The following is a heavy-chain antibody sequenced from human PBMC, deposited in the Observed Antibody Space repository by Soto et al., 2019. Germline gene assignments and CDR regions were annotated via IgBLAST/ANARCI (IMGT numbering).Heavy chain of an antibody. CDR2: IYYSGST. Sequence: SETLSLTCTVSGGSISSCYWSWIRQPPGKGLEWIGYIYYSGSTNYNPTLKSRVTISVDTSKNHSLLKLRSVPAADAAVYYCAGLLSLRGSPGPFDYWGQGALVTVSS. V-gene: IGHV4-59*08. CDR1: GGSISSCY. D-gene: IGHD3-16*01. CDR3: AGLLSLRGSPGPFDY. J-gene: IGHJ4*02.